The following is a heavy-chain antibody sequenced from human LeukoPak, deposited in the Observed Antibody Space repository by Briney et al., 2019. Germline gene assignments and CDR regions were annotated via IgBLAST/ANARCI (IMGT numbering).Heavy chain of an antibody. CDR3: ETDGDYNVY. V-gene: IGHV3-23*01. Sequence: PGGSLRLSCAASGFTFSSFSMNWVRQAPGKGLEWVSAISGSGGSTYYADSVKGRFTISRDNSKNTLYLQMNSLRAEDTAVYYCETDGDYNVYWGQGTLVTVSS. CDR1: GFTFSSFS. CDR2: ISGSGGST. D-gene: IGHD4-17*01. J-gene: IGHJ4*02.